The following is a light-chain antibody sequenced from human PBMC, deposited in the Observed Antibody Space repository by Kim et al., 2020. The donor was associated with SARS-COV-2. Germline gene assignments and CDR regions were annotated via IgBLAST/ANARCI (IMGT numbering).Light chain of an antibody. CDR3: QQRSNWPPYT. J-gene: IGKJ2*01. V-gene: IGKV3-11*01. CDR2: DAS. CDR1: QSVSSN. Sequence: PGERATHSCRASQSVSSNLAWYQQKPGQAPRLLIYDASNRATGIPARFSGSGSGTDFTLTISSLEPEDFAVYYCQQRSNWPPYTFGQGTKLEI.